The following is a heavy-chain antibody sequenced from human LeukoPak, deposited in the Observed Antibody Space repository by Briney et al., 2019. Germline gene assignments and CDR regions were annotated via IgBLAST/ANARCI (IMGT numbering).Heavy chain of an antibody. CDR2: IYPGDSDT. CDR3: ARPNYYDSSGYYYFDY. D-gene: IGHD3-22*01. Sequence: RGESLKISCKGSGYSFTSYWIGWVRQMPGKGLEWMEIIYPGDSDTRYSPSFQGQVTISADKSISTAYLQWSSLKASDTAMYYCARPNYYDSSGYYYFDYWGQGTLVTVSS. J-gene: IGHJ4*02. V-gene: IGHV5-51*01. CDR1: GYSFTSYW.